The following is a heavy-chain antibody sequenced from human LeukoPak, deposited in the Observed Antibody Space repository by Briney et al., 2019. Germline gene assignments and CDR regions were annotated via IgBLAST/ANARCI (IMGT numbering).Heavy chain of an antibody. D-gene: IGHD3-10*01. CDR3: ASRMVRGVEY. V-gene: IGHV4-38-2*02. CDR1: GYSISSGYY. J-gene: IGHJ4*02. Sequence: SETLSLTCTVSGYSISSGYYWGWIRQPPGKGLEWIGSIYHSGSTNHNPSLKSRVTISVDTSKNQFSLKLSSVTAADTAVYYCASRMVRGVEYWGQGTLVTVSS. CDR2: IYHSGST.